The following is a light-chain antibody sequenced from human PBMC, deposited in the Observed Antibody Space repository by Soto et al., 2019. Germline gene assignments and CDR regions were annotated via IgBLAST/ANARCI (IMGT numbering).Light chain of an antibody. CDR2: GAS. Sequence: EIVMTQSPATLSVSPGERATLSCRASQSVGSNLAWYQQKPGQAPRLLMYGASARATGIPARFSGSGSETEFTLTISSLQSEDFVLYYCQQYINWPLTFGGGTKVEIK. V-gene: IGKV3-15*01. J-gene: IGKJ4*01. CDR1: QSVGSN. CDR3: QQYINWPLT.